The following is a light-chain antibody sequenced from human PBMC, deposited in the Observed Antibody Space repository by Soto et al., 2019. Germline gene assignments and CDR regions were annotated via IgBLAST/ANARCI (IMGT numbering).Light chain of an antibody. J-gene: IGKJ1*01. CDR1: QSIGSY. CDR3: QQYNSYST. CDR2: KAS. V-gene: IGKV1-5*03. Sequence: DIQMTQSPSTLSASVGDRVTITCRASQSIGSYLAWYQQKPGKAPNLLIYKASSLESGVPSRFSGSGSGTEFTLTISSLQPDGFATYYCQQYNSYSTFGQGTKVEI.